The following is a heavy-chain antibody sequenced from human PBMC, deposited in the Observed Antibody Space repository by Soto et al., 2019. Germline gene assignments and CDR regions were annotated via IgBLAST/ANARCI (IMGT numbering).Heavy chain of an antibody. CDR1: GFTFSSYW. CDR2: IKQDGSEK. J-gene: IGHJ4*02. V-gene: IGHV3-7*01. CDR3: ARDRISRGYCSSTSCFSSAIDY. D-gene: IGHD2-2*01. Sequence: EVQLVESGGGLVQPGGSLRLSCAASGFTFSSYWMSWVRQAPGKGLEWVANIKQDGSEKYYVDSVKGRFTISRDNAKNSLYLQMNSRRAEDTAVYYCARDRISRGYCSSTSCFSSAIDYWGQGTLVTVSS.